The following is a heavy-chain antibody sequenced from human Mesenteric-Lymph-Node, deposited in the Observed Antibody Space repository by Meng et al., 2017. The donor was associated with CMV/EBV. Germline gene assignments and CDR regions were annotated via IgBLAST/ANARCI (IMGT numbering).Heavy chain of an antibody. CDR2: IHHDGSNK. V-gene: IGHV3-30*02. Sequence: GGSLRLSCAASGFTFSTYGMHWVRQAPGKGLEWVAFIHHDGSNKYYTDSVKGQFTISRDNSKNTLYLQMNSLRAEDTSIYHCAKGVYGDFPYGMDVWGQGTTVTVSS. D-gene: IGHD4-17*01. J-gene: IGHJ6*02. CDR1: GFTFSTYG. CDR3: AKGVYGDFPYGMDV.